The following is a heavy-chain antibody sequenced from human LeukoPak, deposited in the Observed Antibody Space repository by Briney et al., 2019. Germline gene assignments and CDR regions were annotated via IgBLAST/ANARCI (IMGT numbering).Heavy chain of an antibody. CDR1: GYTFTAQY. D-gene: IGHD6-6*01. Sequence: ASVKVSCKASGYTFTAQYMHWVRQAPGQGPEWMGWIYPKTGGTNLAQKFQGRVTMTRDTSISTGYMELSRLRSDDTAVYYCARAPQQLGPYYYYYGMDVWGQGTTVTVSS. J-gene: IGHJ6*02. CDR3: ARAPQQLGPYYYYYGMDV. CDR2: IYPKTGGT. V-gene: IGHV1-2*02.